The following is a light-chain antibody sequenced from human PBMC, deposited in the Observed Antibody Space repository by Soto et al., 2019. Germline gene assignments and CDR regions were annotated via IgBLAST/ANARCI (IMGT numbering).Light chain of an antibody. CDR2: KIS. J-gene: IGKJ1*01. V-gene: IGKV2-30*01. CDR1: QSLLYSDGNTY. CDR3: MQSTHGPWT. Sequence: DVVMTQSPLSLPVTLGQPASISCRSSQSLLYSDGNTYLNWFQQRPGQSPRRLIYKISNRDSGVPDRFSGSGSGTDFTLKISRVEAEDVGVYYCMQSTHGPWTFGQGTKVEIK.